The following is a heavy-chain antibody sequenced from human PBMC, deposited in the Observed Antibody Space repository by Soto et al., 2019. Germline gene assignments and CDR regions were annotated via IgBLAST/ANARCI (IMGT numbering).Heavy chain of an antibody. CDR3: ARDNWHEQPLGGNWFDP. Sequence: ASVKVSCKASGYTFTSYGISWVRQAPGQGLEWMGWISAYNGNTNYAQKLQGRVTMTTDTSTSTAYMELRSLRSDDTAVYYCARDNWHEQPLGGNWFDPWGQGTLVTVSS. V-gene: IGHV1-18*01. J-gene: IGHJ5*02. CDR1: GYTFTSYG. CDR2: ISAYNGNT. D-gene: IGHD1-20*01.